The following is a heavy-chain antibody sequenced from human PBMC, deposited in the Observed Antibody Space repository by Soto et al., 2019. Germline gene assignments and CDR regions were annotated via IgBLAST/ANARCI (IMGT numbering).Heavy chain of an antibody. CDR2: ISVYNGNT. CDR1: GYTFTSHG. V-gene: IGHV1-18*04. J-gene: IGHJ6*02. Sequence: GASVKVSCKPSGYTFTSHGITWVRQAPGQGLEWMGWISVYNGNTQFAQKLQGRLTMSADTSTSTAYMELTSLISNDTAVYYCARGLYRLDVWGQGTPVTVSS. CDR3: ARGLYRLDV.